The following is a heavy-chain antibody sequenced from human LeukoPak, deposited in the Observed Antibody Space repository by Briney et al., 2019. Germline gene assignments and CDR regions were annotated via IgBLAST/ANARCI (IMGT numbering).Heavy chain of an antibody. Sequence: GGSLRLSCAASEFTFSSLWMSWVRQAPGKGLEWVANIKPDGSEKNYVDSVKGRFTISRDNANNSLYLQMSSLRAEDTAVYYCVTGGHYSSSWGQGTLVTVSS. CDR3: VTGGHYSSS. V-gene: IGHV3-7*01. D-gene: IGHD3-22*01. J-gene: IGHJ5*02. CDR1: EFTFSSLW. CDR2: IKPDGSEK.